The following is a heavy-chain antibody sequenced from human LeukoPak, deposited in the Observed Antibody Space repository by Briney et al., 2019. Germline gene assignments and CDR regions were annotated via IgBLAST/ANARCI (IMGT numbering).Heavy chain of an antibody. J-gene: IGHJ6*03. D-gene: IGHD3-3*01. CDR3: ARDRGPYDFWSGLTQYYYYMDV. CDR2: IYYSGST. CDR1: GGSISSYY. V-gene: IGHV4-59*01. Sequence: SETLSLTCTVSGGSISSYYWSWIRQPPGKGLEWIGYIYYSGSTNYNPSLKSRVTISVDTSKNQFSLKLSSVTAADTAVYYCARDRGPYDFWSGLTQYYYYMDVWGKGTTVTVSS.